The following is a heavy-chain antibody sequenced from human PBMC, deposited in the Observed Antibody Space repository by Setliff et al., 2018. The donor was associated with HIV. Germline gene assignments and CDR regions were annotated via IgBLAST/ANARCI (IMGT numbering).Heavy chain of an antibody. V-gene: IGHV4-34*01. Sequence: SETLSLTCAVYGGSFSGSYWSWIRQPPGKDLEWIGEINHSGRTDYNPSLTSRVTMSVESSKNQFSLRLISVAAADTAVYYCARGRCSGGTCSGRYSYLHIDVWGKGTTVTVSS. CDR1: GGSFSGSY. CDR2: INHSGRT. D-gene: IGHD2-15*01. J-gene: IGHJ6*03. CDR3: ARGRCSGGTCSGRYSYLHIDV.